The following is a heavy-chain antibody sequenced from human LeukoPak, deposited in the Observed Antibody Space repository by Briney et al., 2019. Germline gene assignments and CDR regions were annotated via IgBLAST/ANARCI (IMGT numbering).Heavy chain of an antibody. D-gene: IGHD2-15*01. J-gene: IGHJ4*02. CDR3: KAAVAAHPFDY. CDR2: INHSGST. Sequence: PSETLSLTCAVYGGSCSGYYWSWIRQPPGKGLEWIGEINHSGSTNYNPSLKSRVTISVDTSKNQFSLKLSSVTAADTAVYYCKAAVAAHPFDYWGQGTLVTVSS. CDR1: GGSCSGYY. V-gene: IGHV4-34*01.